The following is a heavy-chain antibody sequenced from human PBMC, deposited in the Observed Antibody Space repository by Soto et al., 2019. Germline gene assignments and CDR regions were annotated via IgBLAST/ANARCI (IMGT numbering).Heavy chain of an antibody. J-gene: IGHJ5*02. D-gene: IGHD6-19*01. CDR3: AKDRGAGGRFSGIAVAGIPS. V-gene: IGHV3-23*01. CDR2: ISGGGGNT. CDR1: GFTFSSYA. Sequence: EVQLLESGGGLVQPGGSLRLSCAASGFTFSSYAMSWVRQTPGKGLEWVSGISGGGGNTYYADSVTGGFTISRDNSRNTLYLQMNSLRAADTAIYYCAKDRGAGGRFSGIAVAGIPSWGQGTLVTVSS.